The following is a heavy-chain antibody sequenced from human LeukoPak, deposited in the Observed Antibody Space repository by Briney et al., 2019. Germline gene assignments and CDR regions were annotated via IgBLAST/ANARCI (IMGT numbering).Heavy chain of an antibody. CDR3: ARQKGELIVVVPAAPDY. CDR2: IYHSGST. V-gene: IGHV4-38-2*01. D-gene: IGHD2-2*01. J-gene: IGHJ4*02. Sequence: SETLSLTCAVSGYSISSGYYWGWIRPPPGKGLEWIGSIYHSGSTYYNPSLKSRVTISVDTTKNQFSLKLSSVTAADTAVYYCARQKGELIVVVPAAPDYWGQGTLVTVSS. CDR1: GYSISSGYY.